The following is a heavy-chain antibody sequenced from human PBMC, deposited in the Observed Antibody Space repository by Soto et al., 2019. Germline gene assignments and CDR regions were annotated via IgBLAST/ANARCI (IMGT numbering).Heavy chain of an antibody. J-gene: IGHJ4*02. CDR1: GFTLSTYW. V-gene: IGHV3-74*01. Sequence: EVQLVEPGGGLVQPGGSLRLSCVASGFTLSTYWVHWVRQAPGKGLVWVSRINRDGSRTTYADSVKGRFTLSRDNAENTVYLQMNSLRAEDTALYYCTRDLTGPFDDWGQGTLVTVSS. CDR2: INRDGSRT. CDR3: TRDLTGPFDD. D-gene: IGHD1-20*01.